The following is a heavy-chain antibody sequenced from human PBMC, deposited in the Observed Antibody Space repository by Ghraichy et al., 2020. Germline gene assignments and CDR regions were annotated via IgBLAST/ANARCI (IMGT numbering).Heavy chain of an antibody. V-gene: IGHV4-59*01. CDR2: IYYSGST. J-gene: IGHJ5*02. CDR1: GGSISSYY. CDR3: ARWRQLGDWFDP. D-gene: IGHD6-13*01. Sequence: GSLRLSCTVSGGSISSYYWSWIRQPPGKGLEWIGYIYYSGSTNYNPSLKSRVTISVDTSKNQFSLKLSSVTAADTAVYYCARWRQLGDWFDPWGQGTLVTVSS.